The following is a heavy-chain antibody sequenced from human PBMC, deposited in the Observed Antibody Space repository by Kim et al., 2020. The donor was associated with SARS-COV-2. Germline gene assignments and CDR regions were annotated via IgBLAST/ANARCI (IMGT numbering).Heavy chain of an antibody. J-gene: IGHJ6*02. CDR3: AKASSNWNFVV. CDR1: GFTFGDYA. V-gene: IGHV3-9*01. D-gene: IGHD1-1*01. Sequence: GGSLRLSCVASGFTFGDYAMHWVRQAPGKGLEWVSGISWNSGDKAYVDSVKGRFTISRDNAKNSLYLQMNSLRPEDTALYYCAKASSNWNFVVWGQGTTVSVSS. CDR2: ISWNSGDK.